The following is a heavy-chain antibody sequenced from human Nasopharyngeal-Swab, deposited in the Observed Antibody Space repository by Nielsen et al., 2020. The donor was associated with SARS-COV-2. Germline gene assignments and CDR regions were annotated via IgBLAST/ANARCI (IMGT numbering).Heavy chain of an antibody. D-gene: IGHD6-13*01. J-gene: IGHJ4*02. V-gene: IGHV1-18*01. CDR2: ISAYNGNT. CDR1: GYTFTSYG. Sequence: ASVKVSCKASGYTFTSYGISWVRQAPGQGLEWMGWISAYNGNTNYAQKLQGRVTMPTDTSTSTAYMELRSLRSDETAVYYCARTRIAGQEYYFDYWGQGTLVTVSS. CDR3: ARTRIAGQEYYFDY.